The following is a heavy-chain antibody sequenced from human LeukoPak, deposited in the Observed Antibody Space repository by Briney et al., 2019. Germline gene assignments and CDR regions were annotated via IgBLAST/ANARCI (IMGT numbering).Heavy chain of an antibody. CDR1: GGTFSSYA. D-gene: IGHD5-18*01. Sequence: ASVTVSCTASGGTFSSYAISWVRQAPGQGLEWMGGIIPIFGTANYAQKFQGRVTITADESTSTAYMELSSLRSEDTAVYYCASMATTDVDTATQLIDYWGQGTLVTVSS. CDR3: ASMATTDVDTATQLIDY. CDR2: IIPIFGTA. V-gene: IGHV1-69*13. J-gene: IGHJ4*02.